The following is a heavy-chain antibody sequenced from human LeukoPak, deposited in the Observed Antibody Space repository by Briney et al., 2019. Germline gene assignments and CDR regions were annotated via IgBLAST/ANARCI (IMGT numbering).Heavy chain of an antibody. Sequence: SETLSPTCTVSGGSISSSSYYWGWIRQPPGKGLEWIGSIYYSGSTYYNPSLKSRVTISVDTSKNQFSLKLSSVTAADTAVYYCATTPSLNTAMVNVDYWGQGTLVTVSS. V-gene: IGHV4-39*01. CDR1: GGSISSSSYY. J-gene: IGHJ4*02. D-gene: IGHD5-18*01. CDR3: ATTPSLNTAMVNVDY. CDR2: IYYSGST.